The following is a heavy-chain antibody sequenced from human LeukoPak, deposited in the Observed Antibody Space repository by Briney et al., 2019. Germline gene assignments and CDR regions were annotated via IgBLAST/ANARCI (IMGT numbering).Heavy chain of an antibody. D-gene: IGHD1-26*01. Sequence: SETLSLTCTVSGGSFSSSYWSWIRQPAGKGLEWIGRIYTSGSTNFNPPLKSRVTISIDKSKNQISLKLNSVTAADTAVYYCARGYSGNYLRLDPWGQGTLVTVSS. CDR2: IYTSGST. J-gene: IGHJ5*02. V-gene: IGHV4-4*07. CDR3: ARGYSGNYLRLDP. CDR1: GGSFSSSY.